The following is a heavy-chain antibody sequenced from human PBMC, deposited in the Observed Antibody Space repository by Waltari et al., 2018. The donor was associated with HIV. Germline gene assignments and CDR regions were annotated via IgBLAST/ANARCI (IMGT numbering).Heavy chain of an antibody. CDR1: GFTFDDFA. CDR2: RALKCGCT. CDR3: VKGSIATTWGHFDF. D-gene: IGHD7-27*01. V-gene: IGHV3-9*01. Sequence: EVQLVESGGGLVQPGRSLRLSCAASGFTFDDFAMHWVRQVPGKGRGGGSGRALKCGCTGYADSVKGRFTISRDKNSLYLQMNSLRPEDTALYYCVKGSIATTWGHFDFWGQGTLVTVSS. J-gene: IGHJ4*02.